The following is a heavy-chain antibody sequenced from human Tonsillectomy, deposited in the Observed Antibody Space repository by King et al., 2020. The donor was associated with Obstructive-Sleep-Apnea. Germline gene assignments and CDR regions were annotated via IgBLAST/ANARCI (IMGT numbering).Heavy chain of an antibody. V-gene: IGHV2-26*01. Sequence: FTLKESGPVLVKPPETLTLTCTVSGFSLSNARMGVSWIRQPPGKALEWLAHIFSNDEKSYSTSLKSRLTISKDTSKSQVVLTMTNMDPVDTATYYCARIRGSGYDLSYYYYGMDVWGQGTTVTVSS. J-gene: IGHJ6*02. CDR2: IFSNDEK. CDR1: GFSLSNARMG. D-gene: IGHD5-12*01. CDR3: ARIRGSGYDLSYYYYGMDV.